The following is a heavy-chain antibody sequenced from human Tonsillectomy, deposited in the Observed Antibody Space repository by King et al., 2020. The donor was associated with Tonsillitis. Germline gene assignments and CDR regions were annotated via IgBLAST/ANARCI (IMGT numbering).Heavy chain of an antibody. V-gene: IGHV3-23*04. CDR2: ISGSGGST. Sequence: VQLVESGGGLVQPGGSLRLSCAASGFTFSSYAMSWVRQAPGKGLEWVSAISGSGGSTYYADSVKGRFTISRDNSKNTLYLQMNSLRAEDTAVYYCAKAPITMIVVVITYFDYWGQGTLVTVSS. J-gene: IGHJ4*02. D-gene: IGHD3-22*01. CDR3: AKAPITMIVVVITYFDY. CDR1: GFTFSSYA.